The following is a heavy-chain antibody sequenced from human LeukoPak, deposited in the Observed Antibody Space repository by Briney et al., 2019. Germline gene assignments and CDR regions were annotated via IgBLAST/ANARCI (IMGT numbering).Heavy chain of an antibody. D-gene: IGHD4-4*01. CDR3: AREGVVTTKYYFDY. CDR2: INHSGST. Sequence: PSETLSLTCAVYGGSFSGYYWSWIRQPPGKGLEWIGGINHSGSTNYNPSLKSRVTISVDTSKNQFSLKLSSVTAADTAVYYCAREGVVTTKYYFDYWGQGTLVTVSS. V-gene: IGHV4-34*01. J-gene: IGHJ4*02. CDR1: GGSFSGYY.